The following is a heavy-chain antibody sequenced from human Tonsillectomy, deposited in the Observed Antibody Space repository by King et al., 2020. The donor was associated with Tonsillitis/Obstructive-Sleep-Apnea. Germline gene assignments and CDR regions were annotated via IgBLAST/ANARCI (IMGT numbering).Heavy chain of an antibody. D-gene: IGHD2-21*01. Sequence: VQLQQWGAGLLKPSETLSLPCAVSGGSFSGYYCNWIRQPPGKGLEWIGEINHSGSTNYNPSLKSRVTISVDTSKNQFSLKLSSVTAADTAVYYCARGRGYCGGDCYPPSCVDVWGKGTTVTVSS. CDR3: ARGRGYCGGDCYPPSCVDV. CDR2: INHSGST. CDR1: GGSFSGYY. V-gene: IGHV4-34*01. J-gene: IGHJ6*04.